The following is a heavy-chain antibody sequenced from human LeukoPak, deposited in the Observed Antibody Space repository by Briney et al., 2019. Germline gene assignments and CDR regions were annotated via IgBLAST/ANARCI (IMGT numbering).Heavy chain of an antibody. CDR1: GFTLSSYD. CDR3: ATKAFWSGYYIDY. V-gene: IGHV3-23*01. J-gene: IGHJ4*02. D-gene: IGHD3-3*01. CDR2: ISGGGGST. Sequence: GGSLRLSCAASGFTLSSYDMSWVRQAPGKGLEWVSAISGGGGSTYYADSVKGRFTISRDNAKNSLYLQMNSLRAEDTAVYYCATKAFWSGYYIDYWGQGTLVTVSS.